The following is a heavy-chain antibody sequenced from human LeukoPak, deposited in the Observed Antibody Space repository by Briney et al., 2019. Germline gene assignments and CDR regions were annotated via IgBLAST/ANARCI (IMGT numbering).Heavy chain of an antibody. D-gene: IGHD6-6*01. J-gene: IGHJ4*02. CDR2: VNPNSGGT. CDR1: GYTFTGYY. Sequence: ASVKVSCKASGYTFTGYYMHWVRQAPGQGLEWMGWVNPNSGGTNFAQKFQGRVTMTRDTSISTAYMELSRLRSDDTAVYFCARDREYKSSSYPLDYWGQGTLVTVSS. V-gene: IGHV1-2*02. CDR3: ARDREYKSSSYPLDY.